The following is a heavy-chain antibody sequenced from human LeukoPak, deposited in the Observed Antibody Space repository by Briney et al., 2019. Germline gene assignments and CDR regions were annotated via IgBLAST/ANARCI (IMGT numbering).Heavy chain of an antibody. CDR2: IYPGDSDT. V-gene: IGHV5-51*01. CDR1: GSTFTTYW. D-gene: IGHD6-19*01. J-gene: IGHJ4*02. CDR3: ARSYSSGWYYLDY. Sequence: GASLQISCEGSGSTFTTYWIGWSRQLPGKGLEWMGIIYPGDSDTRYSPSFKGQVSISADKSISTAYLQWSSLKASDTAMYFCARSYSSGWYYLDYWGQGTLVTVSS.